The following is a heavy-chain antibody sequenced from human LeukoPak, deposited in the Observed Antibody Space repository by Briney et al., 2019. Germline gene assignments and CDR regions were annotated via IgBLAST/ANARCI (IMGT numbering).Heavy chain of an antibody. J-gene: IGHJ4*02. CDR3: ARGGPGYGYYFDY. V-gene: IGHV3-48*01. CDR1: GFTFSSYG. D-gene: IGHD3-9*01. CDR2: ISSRSGAI. Sequence: GGSLRLSCEASGFTFSSYGMNWARQAPGKGLEWIAYISSRSGAIYYADSVQGRFTISRDNAKNSLFLQMNSLRAGDTAMCYCARGGPGYGYYFDYWGQGTLVTVSS.